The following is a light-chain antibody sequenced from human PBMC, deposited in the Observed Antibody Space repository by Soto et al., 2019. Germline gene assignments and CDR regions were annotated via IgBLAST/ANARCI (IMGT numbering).Light chain of an antibody. Sequence: DIQMTQSPSTLSASVGDRVTITCRASQSISSWLAWYQQKPGKAPKLLIYDASSLESGVPSRFSVSGSWTEFTLTISTLQADDFAPYYCQQYNSYSPTFGQGTKVEIK. CDR1: QSISSW. CDR2: DAS. J-gene: IGKJ1*01. CDR3: QQYNSYSPT. V-gene: IGKV1-5*01.